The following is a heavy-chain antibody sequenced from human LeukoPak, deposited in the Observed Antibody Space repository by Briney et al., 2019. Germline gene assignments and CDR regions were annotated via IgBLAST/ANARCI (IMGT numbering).Heavy chain of an antibody. V-gene: IGHV4-38-2*01. Sequence: SETLSLTCAVSGYSISSGYYWGWIRQPPGKGLEWVGSIYHSGSTYYNPSLKSRVTISVDTSKNQFSLKLSSVTAADTAVYYCARFYCSDGVCYIDYWGQGTLVTVSS. CDR1: GYSISSGYY. CDR3: ARFYCSDGVCYIDY. J-gene: IGHJ4*02. CDR2: IYHSGST. D-gene: IGHD2-8*01.